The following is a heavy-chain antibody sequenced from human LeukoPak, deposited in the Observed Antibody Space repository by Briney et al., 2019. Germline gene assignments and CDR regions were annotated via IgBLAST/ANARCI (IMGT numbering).Heavy chain of an antibody. CDR3: ATSGSYYRAPDY. Sequence: SETLSLTCIVSGVSISSSSYYWGWIRQPPGKGLEWVGTIHYSGSTYYNPSLKSRVTMSVDTSKNQFSLRLSSVTAADTAVYYCATSGSYYRAPDYWGQGTLVTVSA. CDR2: IHYSGST. V-gene: IGHV4-39*01. J-gene: IGHJ4*02. CDR1: GVSISSSSYY. D-gene: IGHD3-10*01.